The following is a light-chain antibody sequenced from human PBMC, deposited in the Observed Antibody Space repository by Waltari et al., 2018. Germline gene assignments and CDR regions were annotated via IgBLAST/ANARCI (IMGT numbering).Light chain of an antibody. V-gene: IGLV2-23*02. CDR2: EVS. CDR1: SSDVGNFNL. J-gene: IGLJ1*01. CDR3: CSYAGSRTYV. Sequence: QSALTQPASVSGSPGQSITISCTGTSSDVGNFNLVSWYQQHPGKVPKPIIYEVSKRPSGVSKHFSGYKSGNTASLTISGLRAEDEADYYCCSYAGSRTYVFGTGTKVTVL.